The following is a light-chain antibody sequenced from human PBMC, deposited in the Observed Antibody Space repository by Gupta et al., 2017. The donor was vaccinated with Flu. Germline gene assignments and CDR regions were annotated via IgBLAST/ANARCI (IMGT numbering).Light chain of an antibody. Sequence: DIQLTQSPSFLSASVGDRVTITCRPNQGISNYLAWYQQKPGKAPKLLIYAASALQSGVLSRFSGSRSGTEFTLTISSLQPEDFATYYCQQLNSYPCTFGQGTKLEIK. CDR3: QQLNSYPCT. V-gene: IGKV1-9*01. CDR1: QGISNY. CDR2: AAS. J-gene: IGKJ2*02.